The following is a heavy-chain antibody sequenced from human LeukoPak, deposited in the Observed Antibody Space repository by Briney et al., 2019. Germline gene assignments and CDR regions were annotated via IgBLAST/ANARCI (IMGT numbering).Heavy chain of an antibody. Sequence: ETGGSLRLSCAASGFTFGFYAMSWVRQPPGKGLEWVSTISASDESPFYAGSVKGRFTISRDNSKSTVYLQMSSLRAEDTALYHCAKGRRDDSAYSDFDYWGQGVLVTVSS. CDR2: ISASDESP. J-gene: IGHJ4*02. D-gene: IGHD3-22*01. V-gene: IGHV3-23*01. CDR1: GFTFGFYA. CDR3: AKGRRDDSAYSDFDY.